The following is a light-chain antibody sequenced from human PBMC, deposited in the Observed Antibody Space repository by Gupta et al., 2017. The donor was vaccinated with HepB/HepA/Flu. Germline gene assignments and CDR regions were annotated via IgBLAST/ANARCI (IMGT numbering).Light chain of an antibody. CDR3: QQSHSTAT. CDR1: QSFSSY. CDR2: APS. V-gene: IGKV1-39*01. J-gene: IGKJ4*01. Sequence: DIQMTNSPSSLSASVGDRVTIPCRASQSFSSYLHWNQQKPGKAPKLLIYAPSSLQSAVPSRCSSSGAWTDITRTISSLQPEDFATYYCQQSHSTATFGGGTKVEIK.